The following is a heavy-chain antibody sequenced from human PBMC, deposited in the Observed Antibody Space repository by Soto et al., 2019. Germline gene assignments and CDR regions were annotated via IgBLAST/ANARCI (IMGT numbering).Heavy chain of an antibody. CDR1: GLTFSGYA. V-gene: IGHV3-23*01. Sequence: EVQLLESGGGLVQPGGSLRLSCAPSGLTFSGYALSWVRQAPGRGLEWVSGISGSGTYTYYADSVKGRFTISRDNSKNTLYLQMNSLRAEDTAVYYCAKVGDYYMSCFDYWGQGTLVTVSS. CDR2: ISGSGTYT. D-gene: IGHD4-17*01. CDR3: AKVGDYYMSCFDY. J-gene: IGHJ4*02.